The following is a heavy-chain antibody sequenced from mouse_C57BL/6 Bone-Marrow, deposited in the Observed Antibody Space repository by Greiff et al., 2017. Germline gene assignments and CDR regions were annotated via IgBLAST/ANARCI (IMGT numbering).Heavy chain of an antibody. CDR3: AREDYDYPYWYFDV. V-gene: IGHV5-4*01. Sequence: EVKLVESGGGLVKPGGSLKLSCAASGFTFSSYAMSWVRQTPEKRLEWVATISDGGSYTYYPANVKGRFTISRDNAKNNLYLQMSHLKSEDTAMYYCAREDYDYPYWYFDVWGTGTTVTVSS. CDR1: GFTFSSYA. D-gene: IGHD2-4*01. CDR2: ISDGGSYT. J-gene: IGHJ1*03.